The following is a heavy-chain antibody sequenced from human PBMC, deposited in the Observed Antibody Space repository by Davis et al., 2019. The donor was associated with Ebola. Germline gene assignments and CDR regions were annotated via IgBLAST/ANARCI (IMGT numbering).Heavy chain of an antibody. CDR3: ASSWGVVVVAATPNWFDP. J-gene: IGHJ5*02. D-gene: IGHD2-15*01. CDR1: GYTFTSYG. Sequence: AASVKVSCKASGYTFTSYGISWVRQAPGQGLEWMGWISAYNGNTNYAQKLQGRVTMTTDTSTSTAYMELRSLRSDDTAVYYCASSWGVVVVAATPNWFDPWGQRTLVTVSS. CDR2: ISAYNGNT. V-gene: IGHV1-18*01.